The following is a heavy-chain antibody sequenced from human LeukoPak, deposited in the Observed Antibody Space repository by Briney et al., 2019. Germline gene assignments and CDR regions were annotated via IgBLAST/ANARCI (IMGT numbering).Heavy chain of an antibody. Sequence: SETLSLTCSVSGGPISRSNYFWSWVRQPPGKGLEWIAYILYSGTAYYNPSLESRVTMSVDTSKNQFFLKMSSVTAADTAVYYCAREIIGATDTGDAFDIWGQGTMVTVSS. D-gene: IGHD6-13*01. CDR3: AREIIGATDTGDAFDI. CDR1: GGPISRSNYF. V-gene: IGHV4-30-4*08. CDR2: ILYSGTA. J-gene: IGHJ3*02.